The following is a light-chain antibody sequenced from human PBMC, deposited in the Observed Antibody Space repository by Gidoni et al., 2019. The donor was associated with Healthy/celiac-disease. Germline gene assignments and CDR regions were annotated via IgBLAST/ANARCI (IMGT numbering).Light chain of an antibody. CDR1: QSVSSSY. CDR2: GAS. J-gene: IGKJ5*01. V-gene: IGKV3-20*01. Sequence: DIVLTQSPGTLSLSPVERATLSCRASQSVSSSYLAWYQQKPGQAPRLLIYGASSRATGIPDRCSGSGSGTDFTLTISRLEPEDFAVYYCQQYGSSPSITFGQGTRLEIK. CDR3: QQYGSSPSIT.